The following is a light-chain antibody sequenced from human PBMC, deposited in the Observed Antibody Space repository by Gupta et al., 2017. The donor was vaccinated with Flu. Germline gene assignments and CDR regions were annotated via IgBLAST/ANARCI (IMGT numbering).Light chain of an antibody. CDR3: QQYNNWGT. CDR1: QSVSSN. V-gene: IGKV3-15*01. CDR2: GAS. Sequence: EIVMTQSPATLSVSPGERATRSCRASQSVSSNSAWDQQKPGQAPRLLIYGASTRAPGSPARFSGSGSLTEFTLTISSLQSEDFAVYYCQQYNNWGTFGQGTKVEIK. J-gene: IGKJ1*01.